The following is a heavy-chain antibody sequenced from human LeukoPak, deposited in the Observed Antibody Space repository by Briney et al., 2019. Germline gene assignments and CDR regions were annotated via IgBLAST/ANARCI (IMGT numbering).Heavy chain of an antibody. CDR2: ISSSSSYI. J-gene: IGHJ4*02. CDR3: ARDRRGYSYGFDY. V-gene: IGHV3-21*01. CDR1: GFTFSSYS. D-gene: IGHD5-18*01. Sequence: GGSLRLSCASSGFTFSSYSMNWVRQAPGKGLEWVSSISSSSSYIYYADSVKGRFTISRDNAKNSLYLQMNSLRAEDTAVYYCARDRRGYSYGFDYWGQGTLVTVSS.